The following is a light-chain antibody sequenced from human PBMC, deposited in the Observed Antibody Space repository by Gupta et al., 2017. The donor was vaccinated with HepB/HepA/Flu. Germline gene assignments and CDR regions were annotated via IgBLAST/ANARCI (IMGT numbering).Light chain of an antibody. V-gene: IGLV2-8*01. CDR2: EVS. CDR3: SSSAGSNTLI. Sequence: QSALTQPPSASGSLGQSVTISCTGSSSDVGAYKYVSWFQQHPGKVPKLIIYEVSKRPSGVPDRFSGSKSGNTASLTVSGLQAEDEADYYCSSSAGSNTLIFGGGTKLTVL. CDR1: SSDVGAYKY. J-gene: IGLJ2*01.